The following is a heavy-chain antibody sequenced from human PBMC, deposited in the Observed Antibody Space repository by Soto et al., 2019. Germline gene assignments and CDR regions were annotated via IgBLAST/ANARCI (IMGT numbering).Heavy chain of an antibody. V-gene: IGHV3-7*01. CDR2: INEGETEK. Sequence: GGSLRLSCPVPGFSCSGCWMSWVRQAPGKGLEWVANINEGETEKNYVDSVKGRFTISRDHAKNSLYLQMNSLRGEDTAVYYCTRNAHWGQGTLVTVSS. J-gene: IGHJ1*01. CDR1: GFSCSGCW. D-gene: IGHD2-8*01. CDR3: TRNAH.